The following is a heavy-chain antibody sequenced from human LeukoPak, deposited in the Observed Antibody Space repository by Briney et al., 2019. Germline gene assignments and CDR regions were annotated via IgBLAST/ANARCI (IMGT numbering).Heavy chain of an antibody. V-gene: IGHV3-53*01. CDR2: IYPDGRT. CDR3: ARAILPDDHWYYMDV. CDR1: GFIFSSYE. Sequence: GGSLRLSCAASGFIFSSYEMNWVRHAPGKGLEWVSIIYPDGRTYYADSVKGRFTISRDNSKNTLFLQMNSLRAEGTAVYYCARAILPDDHWYYMDVWGKGTTVTISS. D-gene: IGHD3-9*01. J-gene: IGHJ6*03.